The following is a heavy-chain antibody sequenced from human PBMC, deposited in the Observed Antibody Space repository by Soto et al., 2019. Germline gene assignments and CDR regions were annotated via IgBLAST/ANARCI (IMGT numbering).Heavy chain of an antibody. D-gene: IGHD3-22*01. CDR1: GFSLSNARMG. Sequence: QVTLKESGPVLVKPTETLTRTCTVSGFSLSNARMGVSWIRQPPGKAPEWLAHIFSNDEKSYSTSLKSRLTISKDTSKSQVVLTMTNMDPVDTATYYCARIDDYYDSSGYRAFDIWGQGTMVTVSS. CDR3: ARIDDYYDSSGYRAFDI. V-gene: IGHV2-26*01. J-gene: IGHJ3*02. CDR2: IFSNDEK.